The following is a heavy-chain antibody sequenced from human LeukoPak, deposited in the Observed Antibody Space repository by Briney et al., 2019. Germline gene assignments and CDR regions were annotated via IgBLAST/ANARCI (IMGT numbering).Heavy chain of an antibody. J-gene: IGHJ4*02. Sequence: PSETLSLTCTVSGGSISSSSYYWSWIRQPPGKGLEWIGEINHSGSTNYNPSLKSRVTISVDTSKNQFSLKLSSVTAADTAVYYCARAYDLEDYWGQGTLVTVSS. CDR3: ARAYDLEDY. CDR2: INHSGST. V-gene: IGHV4-39*07. CDR1: GGSISSSSYY. D-gene: IGHD3-3*01.